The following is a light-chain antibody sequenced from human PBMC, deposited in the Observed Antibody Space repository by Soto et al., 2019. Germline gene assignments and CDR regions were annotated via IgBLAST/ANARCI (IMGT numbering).Light chain of an antibody. CDR1: QSVRNSY. CDR2: GAS. CDR3: QQYGSSPYT. Sequence: EILLTQSPGTLSLSPGERATLSCRASQSVRNSYIAWYQQKPGQAPRLLIYGASGRATGTPDRFSGSGSGTDFTLTISRLEPEDFAVYYCQQYGSSPYTFGQGTKLEIK. J-gene: IGKJ2*01. V-gene: IGKV3-20*01.